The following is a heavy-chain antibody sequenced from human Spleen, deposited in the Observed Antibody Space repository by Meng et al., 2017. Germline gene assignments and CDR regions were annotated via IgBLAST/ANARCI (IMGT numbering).Heavy chain of an antibody. V-gene: IGHV1-2*06. Sequence: LVQARAEVTQPAASVKASCKASGYISTAYYIHWVRQAPGQGLEWMGRIDPNNDHTQYAQNFQGRVTMTSDTSISTVYMELNGLRSDDTAVYYCARDEDISAAGKLFGDYWGQGTLVTVSS. D-gene: IGHD6-13*01. CDR1: GYISTAYY. CDR2: IDPNNDHT. J-gene: IGHJ4*02. CDR3: ARDEDISAAGKLFGDY.